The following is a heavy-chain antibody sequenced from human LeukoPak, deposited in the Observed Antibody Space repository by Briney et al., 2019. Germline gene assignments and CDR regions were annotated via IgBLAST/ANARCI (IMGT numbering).Heavy chain of an antibody. Sequence: GGSLRLSCSASGFIFNIYAMSWVRQAPGKGLEWVSAISGSGGSTYYADSVKGRFTISRDNSKNTLYMQMNSLRAEDTAVYYCAKSPEGVRNYWGQGTLVTVSS. CDR2: ISGSGGST. CDR3: AKSPEGVRNY. D-gene: IGHD2-2*01. V-gene: IGHV3-23*01. J-gene: IGHJ4*02. CDR1: GFIFNIYA.